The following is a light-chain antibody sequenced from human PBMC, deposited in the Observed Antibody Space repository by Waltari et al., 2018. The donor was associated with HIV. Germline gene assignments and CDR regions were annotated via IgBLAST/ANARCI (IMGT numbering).Light chain of an antibody. CDR1: STDVGYYTL. V-gene: IGLV2-23*02. CDR2: EVS. Sequence: QSALTQPASVSGSPGQSITISCTGTSTDVGYYTLVSWYQQDPGKAPKVMIYEVSKRPSGVSNRFSGSKSGNTASLTISGLQAEDEADYYCGSYAGSNAYVFGIGTKVTVL. CDR3: GSYAGSNAYV. J-gene: IGLJ1*01.